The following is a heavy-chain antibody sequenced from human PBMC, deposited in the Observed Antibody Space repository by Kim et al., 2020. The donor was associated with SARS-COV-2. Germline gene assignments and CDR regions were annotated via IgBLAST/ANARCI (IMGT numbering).Heavy chain of an antibody. V-gene: IGHV3-30*01. CDR3: ARAERIQLWLLPGY. Sequence: ADSVKGRFTISRDNSKNTLYLQMNSLRAEDTAVYYCARAERIQLWLLPGYWGQGTLVTVSS. D-gene: IGHD5-18*01. J-gene: IGHJ4*02.